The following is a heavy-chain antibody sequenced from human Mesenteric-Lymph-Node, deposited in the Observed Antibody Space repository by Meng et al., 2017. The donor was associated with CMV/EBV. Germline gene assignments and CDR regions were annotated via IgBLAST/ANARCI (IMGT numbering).Heavy chain of an antibody. J-gene: IGHJ5*02. CDR2: IYYSGST. V-gene: IGHV4-31*02. CDR1: GGSISRGGYY. Sequence: SGGSISRGGYYWSWIRQHPGKGLEWIGYIYYSGSTYYNPSLKSRVTISVDTSKNQFSLKLSSVTAADTAVYYCARENLSGYDYRFDPWGQGTLVTVSS. CDR3: ARENLSGYDYRFDP. D-gene: IGHD5-12*01.